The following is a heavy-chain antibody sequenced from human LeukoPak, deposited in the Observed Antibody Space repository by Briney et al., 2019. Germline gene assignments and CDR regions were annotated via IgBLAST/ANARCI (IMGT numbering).Heavy chain of an antibody. V-gene: IGHV3-21*01. J-gene: IGHJ4*02. CDR1: GFTFSSNS. CDR3: ARDLRAIFGVVLKGFDY. CDR2: ISSSSSYI. Sequence: GGTLRLSCAASGFTFSSNSMNWVRQAPGKGLEWVSSISSSSSYIYYADSVKGRFTISRDNAKNSLYLQMNSLRAEDTAVYYCARDLRAIFGVVLKGFDYWGQGTLVTVSS. D-gene: IGHD3-3*01.